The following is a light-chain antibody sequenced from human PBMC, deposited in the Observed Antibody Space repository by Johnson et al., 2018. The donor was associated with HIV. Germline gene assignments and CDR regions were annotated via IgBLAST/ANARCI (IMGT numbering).Light chain of an antibody. V-gene: IGLV1-51*01. CDR2: DNH. Sequence: QSVLTQPPSVSAAPGQKVTISCSGSSSNIGNNYVSWYQQLPGTAPKLLIFDNHKRPSGIPDRFSGSKSGTSATLGITGLQTGDEADFYCGTWASSLSGYVFGTGTTVTVL. CDR1: SSNIGNNY. J-gene: IGLJ1*01. CDR3: GTWASSLSGYV.